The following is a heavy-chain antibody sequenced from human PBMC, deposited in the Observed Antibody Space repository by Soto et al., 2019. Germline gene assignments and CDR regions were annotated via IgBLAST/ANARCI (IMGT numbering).Heavy chain of an antibody. V-gene: IGHV1-18*01. D-gene: IGHD3-10*01. CDR1: GYTFTDHG. CDR2: VSSYNGNT. CDR3: AREVEGSYSPADF. Sequence: QVQLVQSGPEVKKPGASVTVSCKTSGYTFTDHGIDWVRQAPGQGLEWGGWVSSYNGNTNYAYNLKDRVIMTTDASTTTGYMELRGLRSDDTAVYYCAREVEGSYSPADFWGQGTPVTVSS. J-gene: IGHJ4*02.